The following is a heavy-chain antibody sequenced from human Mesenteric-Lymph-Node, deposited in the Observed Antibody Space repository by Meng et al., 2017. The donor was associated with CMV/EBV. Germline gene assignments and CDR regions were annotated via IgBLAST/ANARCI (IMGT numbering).Heavy chain of an antibody. CDR2: IWYDGSNK. CDR3: AKDPGELSLDY. D-gene: IGHD1-26*01. V-gene: IGHV3-33*06. Sequence: GESLKISCAASGFTFSSYGMHWARQAPGKGLEWVAVIWYDGSNKYYADSVKGRFTISRDNSKNTLYLQINSLRAEDTAVYYCAKDPGELSLDYWGQGTLVTVSS. CDR1: GFTFSSYG. J-gene: IGHJ4*02.